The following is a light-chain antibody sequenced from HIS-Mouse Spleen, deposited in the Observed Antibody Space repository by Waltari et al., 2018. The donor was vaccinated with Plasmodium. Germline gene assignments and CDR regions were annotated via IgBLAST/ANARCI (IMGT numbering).Light chain of an antibody. CDR3: QHYNNWPT. V-gene: IGKV3-15*01. CDR2: GAS. Sequence: EIVMTQSPATLSVSPGERATLSCRASQSVSSNLAWYQQKPGQAPRLLFYGASTSATGIPARFSVSGSGTEFTLTISSMQSEYFAVYYCQHYNNWPTFGQGTRLEIK. J-gene: IGKJ5*01. CDR1: QSVSSN.